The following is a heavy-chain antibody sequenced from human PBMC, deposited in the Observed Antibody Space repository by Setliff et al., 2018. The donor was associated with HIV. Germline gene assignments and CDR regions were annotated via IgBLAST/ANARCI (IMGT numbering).Heavy chain of an antibody. CDR3: ASRWPAMREFDY. V-gene: IGHV4-34*01. J-gene: IGHJ4*02. CDR1: GGSFSSYY. D-gene: IGHD2-2*01. CDR2: INHSGST. Sequence: KPSETLSLTCAVYGGSFSSYYWSWIRQPPGKGLEWIGEINHSGSTNYSPSLKSRVTISVDTSKNQFSLKLSSVSAADTAVYYCASRWPAMREFDYWGQGTLVTVSS.